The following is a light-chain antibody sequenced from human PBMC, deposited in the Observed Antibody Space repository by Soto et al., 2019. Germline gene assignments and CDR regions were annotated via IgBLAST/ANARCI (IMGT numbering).Light chain of an antibody. Sequence: IVMTQSPATLSVSPGERATLSCMSSQSVSSNLAWYQQKPGQAPRLIIYGASTRATGIPARFSGSGSGTEFTLTISSLQSEDFAVYYCQQYNNWPRTFGQGTMVDIK. V-gene: IGKV3-15*01. CDR2: GAS. CDR1: QSVSSN. J-gene: IGKJ1*01. CDR3: QQYNNWPRT.